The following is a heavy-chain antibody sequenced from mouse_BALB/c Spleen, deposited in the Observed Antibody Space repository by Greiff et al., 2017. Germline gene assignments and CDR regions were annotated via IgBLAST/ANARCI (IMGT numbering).Heavy chain of an antibody. J-gene: IGHJ2*01. CDR3: ARGPYGNYGDY. D-gene: IGHD2-1*01. Sequence: VQVVESGPGLVAPSQSLSITCTVSGFSLTSYGVHWVRQPPGKGLEWLGVIWAGGSTNYNSALMSRLSISKDNSKSRVFLKMNSLQTDDTAMYYCARGPYGNYGDYWGQGTTLTVSS. CDR2: IWAGGST. V-gene: IGHV2-9*02. CDR1: GFSLTSYG.